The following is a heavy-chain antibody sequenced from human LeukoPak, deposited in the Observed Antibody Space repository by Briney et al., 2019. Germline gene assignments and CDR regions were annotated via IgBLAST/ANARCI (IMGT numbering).Heavy chain of an antibody. CDR3: AAENDDGSGYYYFAY. CDR1: GFTFSDHY. CDR2: IRNKAKSHTT. J-gene: IGHJ4*02. V-gene: IGHV3-72*01. D-gene: IGHD3-22*01. Sequence: GGSLRLSWAASGFTFSDHYMDWVRQAPGKGREWVGLIRNKAKSHTTEYAASVKGRFTISRDDSRNSLYLQMNSLKTEDTAVYYCAAENDDGSGYYYFAYWGQGTLVTVSS.